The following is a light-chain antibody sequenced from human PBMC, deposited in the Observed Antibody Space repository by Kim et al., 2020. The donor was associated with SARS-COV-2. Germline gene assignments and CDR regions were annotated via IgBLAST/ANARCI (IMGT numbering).Light chain of an antibody. J-gene: IGLJ3*02. V-gene: IGLV3-21*04. CDR2: YDS. CDR1: NIGCKS. Sequence: SVAPGETARITCGGNNIGCKSVRWCQQKPGQAPVLVIFYDSARPSGIPERFSGSKDGKTATLTINRVEAGDKADYFYQVWDVGHPMFGKGTQLTVL. CDR3: QVWDVGHPM.